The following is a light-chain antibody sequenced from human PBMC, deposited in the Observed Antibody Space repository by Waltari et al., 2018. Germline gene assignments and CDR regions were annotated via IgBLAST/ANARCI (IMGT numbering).Light chain of an antibody. CDR3: QQYYSTVT. J-gene: IGKJ4*01. CDR2: WAS. CDR1: QSVLNLDTKKNY. V-gene: IGKV4-1*01. Sequence: DIVMTQSPDSLAVSLCERATISYMSSQSVLNLDTKKNYLAWYQQKSGQTTKLLIYWASTRESGVPDRFSGSGSGTDFTLTITSLQAEDVAVYYCQQYYSTVTFGGGTKVEIK.